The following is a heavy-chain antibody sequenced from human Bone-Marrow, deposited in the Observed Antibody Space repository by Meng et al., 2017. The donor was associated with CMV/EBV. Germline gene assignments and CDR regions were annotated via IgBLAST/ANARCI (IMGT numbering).Heavy chain of an antibody. CDR2: IYSGGSST. D-gene: IGHD3-16*01. Sequence: GESLKISCAASGFTFSSYVMSWVRQAPGKGLEWVSVIYSGGSSTYYADSVKGRFTISRDNSKNTLYLQMNSLRAEDTAVYYCAKDMSKDYYYYGMDVWGQGTTVTVSS. CDR1: GFTFSSYV. CDR3: AKDMSKDYYYYGMDV. J-gene: IGHJ6*02. V-gene: IGHV3-23*03.